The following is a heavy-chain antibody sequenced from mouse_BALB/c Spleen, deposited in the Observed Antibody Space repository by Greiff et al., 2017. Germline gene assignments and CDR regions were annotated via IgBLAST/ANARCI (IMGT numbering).Heavy chain of an antibody. J-gene: IGHJ1*01. D-gene: IGHD1-1*01. Sequence: EVQLVESGGDLVKPGGSLKLSCAASGFTFSSYGMSWVRQTPDKRLEWVATISSGGSYTYYPDSVKGRFTISRDNAKNTLYLQMSSLKSEDTAMYYCARVGYYYGSSWYFDVWGAGTTVTVSS. CDR3: ARVGYYYGSSWYFDV. V-gene: IGHV5-6*01. CDR2: ISSGGSYT. CDR1: GFTFSSYG.